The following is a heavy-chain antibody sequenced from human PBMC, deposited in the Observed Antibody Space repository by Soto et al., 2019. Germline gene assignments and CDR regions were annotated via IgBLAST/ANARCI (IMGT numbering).Heavy chain of an antibody. D-gene: IGHD4-17*01. CDR1: GGSISSGGHY. CDR2: IYYSGST. CDR3: ARVNGYGDYIHSQYYFDF. J-gene: IGHJ4*02. Sequence: QMQLQESGPGLVKPSQTLSLTCTVSGGSISSGGHYWSWIRQHPGKGLECIGYIYYSGSTYYNPSLMSRVTISVDTSKNQFSLNLSSVTAADTAVYYCARVNGYGDYIHSQYYFDFWGQGTLVTVSS. V-gene: IGHV4-31*03.